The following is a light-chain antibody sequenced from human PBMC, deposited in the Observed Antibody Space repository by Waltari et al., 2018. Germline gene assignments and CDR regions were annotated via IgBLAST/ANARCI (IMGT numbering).Light chain of an antibody. CDR1: SGDVGAYNY. CDR3: SSYISSSTLEL. J-gene: IGLJ2*01. Sequence: QSALTQPASVSGSPGQSLTISCTGTSGDVGAYNYVPWYQQHPGKAPKLMIFDVSNRPSGVSNRFSGSKSGNTASLTISGLQAEDEADYYCSSYISSSTLELFGGGTSLTVL. V-gene: IGLV2-14*03. CDR2: DVS.